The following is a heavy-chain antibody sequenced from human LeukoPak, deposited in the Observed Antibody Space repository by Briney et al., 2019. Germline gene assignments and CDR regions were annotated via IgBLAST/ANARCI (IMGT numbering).Heavy chain of an antibody. Sequence: SVKVSCKASGGTFSSYAISWVRQAPGQGLEWMGGIIPIFGTANYAQKFQGRVAITADESTSTAYMELSSLRSEDTAVYYCARVGQWLVIDRHFDYWGQGTLVTVSS. CDR2: IIPIFGTA. J-gene: IGHJ4*02. CDR1: GGTFSSYA. V-gene: IGHV1-69*13. CDR3: ARVGQWLVIDRHFDY. D-gene: IGHD6-19*01.